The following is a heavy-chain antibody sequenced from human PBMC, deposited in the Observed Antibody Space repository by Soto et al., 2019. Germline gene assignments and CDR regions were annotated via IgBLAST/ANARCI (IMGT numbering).Heavy chain of an antibody. D-gene: IGHD2-2*01. CDR3: ASGHCFSSSCSYLDL. CDR1: GGSITNENW. Sequence: SETLSLTCTVSGGSITNENWWSWVRQPPGKGLEWIGEIYHSGSANYNPSLKSRVTISLDKSKNQFSLKVSSVTAADKAIYYFASGHCFSSSCSYLDLWGRGTLVTVSS. J-gene: IGHJ2*01. CDR2: IYHSGSA. V-gene: IGHV4-4*02.